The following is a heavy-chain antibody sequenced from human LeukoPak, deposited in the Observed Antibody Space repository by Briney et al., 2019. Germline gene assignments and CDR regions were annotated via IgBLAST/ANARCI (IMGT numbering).Heavy chain of an antibody. Sequence: PGRSLRLSCAASGFTFSSYAMHWVRQAPGKGLEWVAVISYDGSNKYYADSVKGRFTISRDNSKNTLYLQMSSLRAEDTALYYCAKDTQVGAARPVWFDPWGQGTLVTVSS. V-gene: IGHV3-30-3*01. CDR1: GFTFSSYA. CDR2: ISYDGSNK. J-gene: IGHJ5*02. D-gene: IGHD6-6*01. CDR3: AKDTQVGAARPVWFDP.